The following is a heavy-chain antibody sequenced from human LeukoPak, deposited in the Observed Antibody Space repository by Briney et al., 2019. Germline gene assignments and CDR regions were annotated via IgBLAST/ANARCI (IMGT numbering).Heavy chain of an antibody. D-gene: IGHD3-3*01. Sequence: ASVKVSCKASGYTFTGYYMHWVRQAPGQGLEWMGWINPNSGGTNYAQKFQGRVTMTRNTSISTAYMELSSLRSEDTAVYYCARGALRVTIRFDPWGQGTLVTVSS. CDR1: GYTFTGYY. J-gene: IGHJ5*02. CDR3: ARGALRVTIRFDP. V-gene: IGHV1-2*02. CDR2: INPNSGGT.